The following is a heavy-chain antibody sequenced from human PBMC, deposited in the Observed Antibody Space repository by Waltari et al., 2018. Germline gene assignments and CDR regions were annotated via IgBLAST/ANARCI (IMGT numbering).Heavy chain of an antibody. J-gene: IGHJ6*02. Sequence: QVHLLQSGPEVKKPGASVKVSCQASGYSFTNYGISWVRKAPGQGLEWMGWISAYNGNRNYAQKLQGRVTMTTDTSTRTAYMELRNLRSDDTAVYYCAREEDYYYYGMDVWGQGTTVNVSS. CDR3: AREEDYYYYGMDV. V-gene: IGHV1-18*01. CDR1: GYSFTNYG. CDR2: ISAYNGNR.